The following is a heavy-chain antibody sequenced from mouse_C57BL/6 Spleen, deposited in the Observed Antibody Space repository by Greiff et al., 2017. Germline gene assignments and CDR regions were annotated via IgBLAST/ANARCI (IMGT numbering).Heavy chain of an antibody. J-gene: IGHJ2*01. CDR3: ARGGGYYGSSYYFDY. D-gene: IGHD1-1*01. V-gene: IGHV1-82*01. Sequence: QVQLQQSGPELVKPGASVKISCKASGYAFSSSWMNWVKQRPGKGLEWIGRIYPGDGDTNYNGKFKGKATLTADKSSSTAYMQLNSLTSEDSAVYFCARGGGYYGSSYYFDYWGQGTTLTVSS. CDR2: IYPGDGDT. CDR1: GYAFSSSW.